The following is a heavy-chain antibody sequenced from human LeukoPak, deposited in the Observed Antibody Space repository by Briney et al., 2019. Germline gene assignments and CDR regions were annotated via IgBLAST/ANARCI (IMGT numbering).Heavy chain of an antibody. CDR3: AKDSYYYGSGSYDV. J-gene: IGHJ4*02. CDR1: GFTFSSYG. D-gene: IGHD3-10*01. CDR2: ISYDGSNK. V-gene: IGHV3-30*18. Sequence: GGSLRLSCAASGFTFSSYGMHWVRQAPGKGLEWVAVISYDGSNKYYADSVKGRFTISRDNSKNTLYLQMSSLRAEDTAVYYCAKDSYYYGSGSYDVWGQGTLVTVSS.